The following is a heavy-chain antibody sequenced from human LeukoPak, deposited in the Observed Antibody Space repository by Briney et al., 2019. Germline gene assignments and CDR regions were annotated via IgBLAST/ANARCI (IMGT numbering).Heavy chain of an antibody. D-gene: IGHD2-2*01. CDR2: FDPEDGET. V-gene: IGHV1-24*01. CDR3: ATVRCSSTSCSSFDP. J-gene: IGHJ5*02. Sequence: ASVKVSCKVSGYTLTELSMHWVRQAPGKGLEWMGGFDPEDGETIYAQKFQGRVTMTEDTSTDTAYMELSSLRSEDTAVYYCATVRCSSTSCSSFDPWGQGTLVTVSS. CDR1: GYTLTELS.